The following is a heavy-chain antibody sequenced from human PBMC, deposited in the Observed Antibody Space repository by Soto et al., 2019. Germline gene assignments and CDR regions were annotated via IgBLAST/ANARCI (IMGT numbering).Heavy chain of an antibody. V-gene: IGHV4-31*03. D-gene: IGHD3-10*01. CDR2: IYYTGNN. CDR1: GDSISSGGYY. J-gene: IGHJ6*03. CDR3: ARVRIPLWFGEVLSSGYVDV. Sequence: SETLSLTCTVSGDSISSGGYYWTWIRQHPGKGLEWIGYIYYTGNNYYNPSLNSRVAISVDTSENQFSLKLSSVTAADTAVYYCARVRIPLWFGEVLSSGYVDVWGKGTTVTVSS.